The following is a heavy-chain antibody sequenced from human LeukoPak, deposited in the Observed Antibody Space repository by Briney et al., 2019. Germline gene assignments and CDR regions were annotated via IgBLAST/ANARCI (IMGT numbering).Heavy chain of an antibody. V-gene: IGHV1-69*05. CDR2: IIPIFGTA. J-gene: IGHJ4*02. Sequence: GASVKVSCKASGGTFSRYAISWVRQAPGQGLEWMGGIIPIFGTANYAQKFQGRVTITTDESTSTAYMELSSLRSEDTAVYYCARGQWSYGYCSSTSCYTVKMGRGIGYYFDYWGQGTLVTVSS. D-gene: IGHD2-2*02. CDR1: GGTFSRYA. CDR3: ARGQWSYGYCSSTSCYTVKMGRGIGYYFDY.